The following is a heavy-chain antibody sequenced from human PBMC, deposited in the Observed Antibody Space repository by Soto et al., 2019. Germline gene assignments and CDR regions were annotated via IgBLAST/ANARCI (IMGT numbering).Heavy chain of an antibody. CDR3: ARDLYEAVSSMQEGGYGSCDY. J-gene: IGHJ4*02. CDR2: ISSSSSTI. V-gene: IGHV3-48*01. D-gene: IGHD5-12*01. Sequence: GGSLRLSCAASGFTFSSYSINWVRQAPGKGLEWVSYISSSSSTIYYADSVKGRFTISRDNAKNSLYLQMNSLRAEDTAVYYCARDLYEAVSSMQEGGYGSCDYWGQGTLVTVSS. CDR1: GFTFSSYS.